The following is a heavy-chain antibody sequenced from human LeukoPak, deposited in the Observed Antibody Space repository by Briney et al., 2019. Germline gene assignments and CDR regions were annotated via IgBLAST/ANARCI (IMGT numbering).Heavy chain of an antibody. CDR1: GFTFSDYY. CDR2: ISSSGSTI. CDR3: ARAGCISTSCYVRYYYYYYMDV. Sequence: GGSLRLSCAASGFTFSDYYMSWIRQAPGKGLEWVSYISSSGSTIYYADSVKGRFTISRDNAKNSLYLQMNSLRAEDTAVYYCARAGCISTSCYVRYYYYYYMDVWGKGTTVTVSS. J-gene: IGHJ6*03. D-gene: IGHD2-2*01. V-gene: IGHV3-11*04.